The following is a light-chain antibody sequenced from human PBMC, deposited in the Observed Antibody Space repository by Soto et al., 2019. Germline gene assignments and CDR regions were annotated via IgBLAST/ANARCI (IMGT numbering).Light chain of an antibody. CDR3: QSYASSLSGYV. V-gene: IGLV1-40*01. CDR2: GNS. Sequence: QSVLTQPPSVSGAPGQRVTISCTGSSSNIGAGYDVHWYQQLPGTAPKLLIYGNSNRPSGVPDRFSGSKSGTSASLAITGLQAEDEADYYCQSYASSLSGYVFGTGTKVTDL. J-gene: IGLJ1*01. CDR1: SSNIGAGYD.